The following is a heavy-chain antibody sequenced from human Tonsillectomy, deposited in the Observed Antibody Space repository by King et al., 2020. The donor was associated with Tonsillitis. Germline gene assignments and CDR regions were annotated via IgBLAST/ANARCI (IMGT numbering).Heavy chain of an antibody. Sequence: QLVQSGGGVVQPGRSLRLPCAGSGFTFSIYAMHWVRQAPGKGLEWVAAIGYDGSDQNYADSVKGRFTISRDNSKNTVYLHMNSLRVEDSATYYCARDGPGCSGTNCYFYYYMDVWGKGTTVTVSS. J-gene: IGHJ6*03. CDR1: GFTFSIYA. CDR3: ARDGPGCSGTNCYFYYYMDV. CDR2: IGYDGSDQ. D-gene: IGHD2-2*01. V-gene: IGHV3-30-3*01.